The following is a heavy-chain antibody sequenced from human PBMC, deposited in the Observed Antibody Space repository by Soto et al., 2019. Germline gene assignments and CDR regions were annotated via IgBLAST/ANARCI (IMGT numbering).Heavy chain of an antibody. D-gene: IGHD1-26*01. CDR1: GGTFDNFI. V-gene: IGHV1-69*01. J-gene: IGHJ6*02. CDR2: IVPMLGTP. Sequence: QVQLVQSGAEVKEPGSSVRVSCKASGGTFDNFIMNWVRQTPGQGLEWMGGIVPMLGTPTYAEKFKGRVTMSATGSTSTVYMEVTRLRSEDTAIYYCARNATYSFSLSQYSGMDVWCQGTTVTVSS. CDR3: ARNATYSFSLSQYSGMDV.